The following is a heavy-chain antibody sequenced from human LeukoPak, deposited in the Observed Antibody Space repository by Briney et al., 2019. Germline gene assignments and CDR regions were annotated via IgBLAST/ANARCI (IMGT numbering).Heavy chain of an antibody. J-gene: IGHJ6*03. CDR1: GYTFTSYA. V-gene: IGHV7-4-1*02. D-gene: IGHD2-15*01. CDR3: ARSVVVVAATQGDYYYYYYMDV. Sequence: GASVKVSCKASGYTFTSYAMNWVRQAPGQGLEWMGWINTNTGNPTYAQGFTGRFVFSLDTSVSTAYLQISSLKAEDTAVYYCARSVVVVAATQGDYYYYYYMDVWGKGTTVTVSS. CDR2: INTNTGNP.